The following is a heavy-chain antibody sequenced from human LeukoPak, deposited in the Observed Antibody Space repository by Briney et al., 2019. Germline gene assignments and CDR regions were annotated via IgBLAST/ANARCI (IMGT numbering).Heavy chain of an antibody. J-gene: IGHJ6*03. Sequence: ASVKVSCKASGYTFTGYYMHWVRQAPGQGLEWMGWINPNSGGTNYAQKFQGRVTMTRDTSISTAYMELSRLRSDDTAVYYCARAGNIYGHYYYYYMDVWGKGTTVTVSS. CDR1: GYTFTGYY. CDR3: ARAGNIYGHYYYYYMDV. D-gene: IGHD3-10*01. V-gene: IGHV1-2*02. CDR2: INPNSGGT.